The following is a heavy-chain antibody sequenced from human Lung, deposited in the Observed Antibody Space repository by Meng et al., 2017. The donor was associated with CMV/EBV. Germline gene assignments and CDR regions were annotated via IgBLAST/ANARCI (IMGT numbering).Heavy chain of an antibody. CDR3: ARVVTALWGYYFDY. J-gene: IGHJ4*02. Sequence: GSGPGRVKPSGTLPLTRVVSGGSISSSNWWSWVRQPPGKGLEWIGEIYHSGSTNYNPSLKSRVTISVDKSKNQFSLKLSSVTAADTAVYYCARVVTALWGYYFDYWGQGTLVTVSS. CDR1: GGSISSSNW. V-gene: IGHV4-4*02. D-gene: IGHD2-21*02. CDR2: IYHSGST.